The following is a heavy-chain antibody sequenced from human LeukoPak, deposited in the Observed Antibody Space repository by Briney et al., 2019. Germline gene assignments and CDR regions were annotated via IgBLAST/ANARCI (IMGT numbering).Heavy chain of an antibody. CDR2: IYWDDDK. CDR3: AQKPMYSSDWYLFDY. V-gene: IGHV2-5*02. D-gene: IGHD6-19*01. J-gene: IGHJ4*02. CDR1: GFLLSTSGVG. Sequence: ESGPTLVKPKQTRTQNYTFLGFLLSTSGVGVGWIRQPPGKALEWLALIYWDDDKRYSPSLKNRLTISKDTSKNQVVLTMTNMDPVDTATYYCAQKPMYSSDWYLFDYWGQGTLVTVSS.